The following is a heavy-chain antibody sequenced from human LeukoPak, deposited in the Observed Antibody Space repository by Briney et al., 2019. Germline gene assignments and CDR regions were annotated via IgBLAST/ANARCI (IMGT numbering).Heavy chain of an antibody. CDR2: MNPNSGNT. CDR3: ARGMGIGSYSSAYYFDY. Sequence: GASVKVSCKASGYTFTSYDSNWVRQATGQGLEWMGWMNPNSGNTGYAQKFQGRVTMTTNTSISTAYMELSSLRSEDTAVYYCARGMGIGSYSSAYYFDYWGQGTLVTVSS. V-gene: IGHV1-8*01. J-gene: IGHJ4*02. CDR1: GYTFTSYD. D-gene: IGHD3-22*01.